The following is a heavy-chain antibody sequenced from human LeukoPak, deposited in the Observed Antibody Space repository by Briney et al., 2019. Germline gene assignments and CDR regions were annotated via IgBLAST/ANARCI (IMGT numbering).Heavy chain of an antibody. Sequence: PGGSLRLSCAASGFTFSSHAMSWVRQAPGKGLEWVSAISGSGGSTYYADSVKGRFTISRDNSKNTLYLQMNSLRAEDTAVYYCAKDRTAYCGGDCYSDYWGQGTLVTVSS. V-gene: IGHV3-23*01. CDR2: ISGSGGST. CDR3: AKDRTAYCGGDCYSDY. J-gene: IGHJ4*02. D-gene: IGHD2-21*01. CDR1: GFTFSSHA.